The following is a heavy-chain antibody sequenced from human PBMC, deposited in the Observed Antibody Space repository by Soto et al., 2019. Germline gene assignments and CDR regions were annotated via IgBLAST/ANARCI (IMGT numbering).Heavy chain of an antibody. Sequence: EVQLVESGGGLVQPGRSLRLSCAASGFTFDDYAMHWVRQAPGKGLEWVSGISWNSGSIDYADSVKGRFTISRDNAKNSLYLQMNSLRAEDTALYYCAKDHSSSCLRGAFDIWGQGTMVTVSS. V-gene: IGHV3-9*01. J-gene: IGHJ3*02. CDR3: AKDHSSSCLRGAFDI. CDR2: ISWNSGSI. D-gene: IGHD6-13*01. CDR1: GFTFDDYA.